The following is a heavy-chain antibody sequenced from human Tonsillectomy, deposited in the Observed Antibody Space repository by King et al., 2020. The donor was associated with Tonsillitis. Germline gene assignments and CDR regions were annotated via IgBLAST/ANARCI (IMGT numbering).Heavy chain of an antibody. J-gene: IGHJ6*02. Sequence: QVQLVESGGGLVKPGGSLRLSCAASGFDFSDFYMTWIRQAPGKGLEWISHINTSGSSIYHTDSVKGRFAISRHNAKNSLYLEMNSVRADDTAIYYCAGAGRWIRYYTLDVWGPGTTVTVS. CDR1: GFDFSDFY. D-gene: IGHD3-9*01. CDR2: INTSGSSI. CDR3: AGAGRWIRYYTLDV. V-gene: IGHV3-11*01.